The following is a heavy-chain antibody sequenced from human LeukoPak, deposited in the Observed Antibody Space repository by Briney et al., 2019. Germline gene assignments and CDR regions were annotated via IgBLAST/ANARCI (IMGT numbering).Heavy chain of an antibody. CDR3: ARGGIAAAALVNLDY. J-gene: IGHJ4*02. CDR1: GGSITSYY. Sequence: PAETLSLTCSVSGGSITSYYWSWIRQPPGKGLEWIGYIYYSGSTNYNPSLKSRVTIAVDTSKNQFSLQLSSVTAADTAVYYCARGGIAAAALVNLDYWGQGTLVTVSS. D-gene: IGHD6-13*01. V-gene: IGHV4-59*01. CDR2: IYYSGST.